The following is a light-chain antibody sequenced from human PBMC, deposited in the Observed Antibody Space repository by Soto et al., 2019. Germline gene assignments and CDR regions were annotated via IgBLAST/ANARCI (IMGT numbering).Light chain of an antibody. CDR1: QSISSW. CDR3: KQYNSLRT. V-gene: IGKV1-5*03. J-gene: IGKJ1*01. CDR2: KSS. Sequence: DIQLTQSPSTLSASVGDRVTITFRASQSISSWLAWYQQKPGKAPKLLIYKSSSLASGVPSRCSGRGSGTALTLTISSPQPDDVATYYCKQYNSLRTSGHGTKVE.